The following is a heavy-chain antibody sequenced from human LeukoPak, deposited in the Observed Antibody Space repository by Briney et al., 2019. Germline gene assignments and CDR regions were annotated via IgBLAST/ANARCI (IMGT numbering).Heavy chain of an antibody. D-gene: IGHD4-11*01. J-gene: IGHJ6*02. CDR3: ARCPTLYSNYGDGYYYYGMDV. CDR1: GGTFSSYA. Sequence: GASVKVSCKASGGTFSSYAISWVRQAPGQGLEWMGGIIPIFGTANYAQKFQGRVTITADESTSTAYMELSSLRSEDTAVYYCARCPTLYSNYGDGYYYYGMDVWGQGTTVTVSS. CDR2: IIPIFGTA. V-gene: IGHV1-69*13.